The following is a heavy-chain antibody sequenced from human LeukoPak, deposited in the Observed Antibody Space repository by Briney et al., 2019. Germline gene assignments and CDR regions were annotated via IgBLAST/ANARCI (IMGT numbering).Heavy chain of an antibody. CDR1: GFTFSNYW. J-gene: IGHJ4*02. D-gene: IGHD2-2*02. CDR3: ATPPTIHGY. Sequence: GGSLRLSCAASGFTFSNYWMHWVRQAPGKGLVWVSRINGDGSSTSYADSVKGRFTISRDNAKNTLYLQMNSLRAEDTAVYYCATPPTIHGYWGQGTLVTVSS. CDR2: INGDGSST. V-gene: IGHV3-74*01.